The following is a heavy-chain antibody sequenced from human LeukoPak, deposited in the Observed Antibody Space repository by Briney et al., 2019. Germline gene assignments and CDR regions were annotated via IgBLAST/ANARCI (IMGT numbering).Heavy chain of an antibody. V-gene: IGHV1-2*02. CDR2: IRPNSGDT. Sequence: GASVKVSCKASGYTFTGYYMHWVRQAPGQGLEWMGWIRPNSGDTNYAQKFQGRVTMTRDTSISTAYMELSSLRSDDTAVYYCARLASVPGWGQGTLVTVSS. CDR3: ARLASVPG. CDR1: GYTFTGYY. D-gene: IGHD6-19*01. J-gene: IGHJ1*01.